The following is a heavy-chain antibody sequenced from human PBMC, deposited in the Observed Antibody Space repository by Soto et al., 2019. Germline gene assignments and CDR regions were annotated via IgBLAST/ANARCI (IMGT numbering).Heavy chain of an antibody. Sequence: SEPLSLTCTVSGGSITDYSLNWIRQPAGKGLEWIGHIYTSGTTNYNPSFKSRVTMSLDTSQNQFSLKLTSVTAADRAVYYCARGSVDTIDSSGFYEYWGQGTPVTV. CDR3: ARGSVDTIDSSGFYEY. D-gene: IGHD3-22*01. CDR1: GGSITDYS. CDR2: IYTSGTT. V-gene: IGHV4-4*07. J-gene: IGHJ4*02.